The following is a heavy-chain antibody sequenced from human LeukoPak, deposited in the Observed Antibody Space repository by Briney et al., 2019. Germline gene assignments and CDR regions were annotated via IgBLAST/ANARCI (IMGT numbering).Heavy chain of an antibody. CDR2: IYHSGST. V-gene: IGHV4-38-2*01. CDR3: ARPALDAFDI. J-gene: IGHJ3*02. Sequence: SETLSLTCAVSGYSISSGYYWGWIRQPPGKGLEWIGSIYHSGSTYYNPSLKSRVTISVDTSKNQFSLKPSSVTAADTAVYYCARPALDAFDIWGQGTMVTVSS. CDR1: GYSISSGYY. D-gene: IGHD6-25*01.